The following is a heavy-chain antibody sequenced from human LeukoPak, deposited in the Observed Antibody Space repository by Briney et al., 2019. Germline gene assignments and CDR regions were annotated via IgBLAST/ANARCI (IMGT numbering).Heavy chain of an antibody. D-gene: IGHD2-2*01. V-gene: IGHV1-2*02. CDR3: ARGDQLLSFYYYGMDV. Sequence: ASVKVSCKASGYTFTGYYMHWVRQAPGQGLEWMGWINPNSGGTNYAQKFQGRVTMTRDTSISTAYMELSRLRSDDTAVYYCARGDQLLSFYYYGMDVWGQGTTVTVSS. CDR2: INPNSGGT. J-gene: IGHJ6*02. CDR1: GYTFTGYY.